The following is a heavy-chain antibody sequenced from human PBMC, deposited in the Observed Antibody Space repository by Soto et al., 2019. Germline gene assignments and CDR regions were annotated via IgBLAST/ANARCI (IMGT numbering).Heavy chain of an antibody. J-gene: IGHJ4*02. CDR1: GYSFAGYW. Sequence: GESLQISCKGSGYSFAGYWITWVRQKPGKGLEWMGRIDPSDSQTYYSPSFRGHVTISATKSITTVFLQWSSLRASDTAMYYCARQIYDSDTGPNFQYYFDSWGQGTPVTVSS. D-gene: IGHD3-22*01. CDR2: IDPSDSQT. CDR3: ARQIYDSDTGPNFQYYFDS. V-gene: IGHV5-10-1*01.